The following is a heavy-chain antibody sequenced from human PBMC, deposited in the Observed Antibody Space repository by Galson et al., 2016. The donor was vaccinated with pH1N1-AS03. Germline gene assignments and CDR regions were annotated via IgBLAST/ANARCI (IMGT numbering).Heavy chain of an antibody. CDR3: ARDLRRDFGNNFVAGVQFGRD. V-gene: IGHV1-18*01. Sequence: SVKVSCKASGYTFTNFGVIWVRQAPGQGLEWVGWISAYSGNTNYAQSLQGRVSMTTDPSTNTVYMELTRLTSDDTAIYYCARDLRRDFGNNFVAGVQFGRDWGQGALVTVSS. D-gene: IGHD1-20*01. CDR2: ISAYSGNT. J-gene: IGHJ4*02. CDR1: GYTFTNFG.